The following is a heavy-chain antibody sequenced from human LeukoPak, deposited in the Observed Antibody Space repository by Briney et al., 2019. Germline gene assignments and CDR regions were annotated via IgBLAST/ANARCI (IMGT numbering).Heavy chain of an antibody. J-gene: IGHJ6*03. CDR2: ISAYNGNT. CDR1: GYTFTNYG. CDR3: ARDGYTAMADPHYYYYYMDV. V-gene: IGHV1-18*01. D-gene: IGHD5-18*01. Sequence: ASVKVSCKASGYTFTNYGISWVRQAPGQGLEWMGWISAYNGNTNYAQKLQGRVTMTTDTSTSTAYMELRSLRSDDTAVYYCARDGYTAMADPHYYYYYMDVWGKGTTVTVSS.